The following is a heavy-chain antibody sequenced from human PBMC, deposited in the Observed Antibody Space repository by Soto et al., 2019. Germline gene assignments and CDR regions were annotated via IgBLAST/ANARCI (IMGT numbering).Heavy chain of an antibody. D-gene: IGHD1-26*01. V-gene: IGHV1-46*01. CDR2: INPSGAST. CDR1: GFTFSRYY. Sequence: QVQLVQSGAEVKQPGASVKVSCKASGFTFSRYYMHWIRQAPGQGLEWMGIINPSGASTNYAQKFQGRVTVTRDTSTCTVSMEVSSLRSEDTAVYYCARDTSESNSWWFDPWGQGTLVTVSS. CDR3: ARDTSESNSWWFDP. J-gene: IGHJ5*02.